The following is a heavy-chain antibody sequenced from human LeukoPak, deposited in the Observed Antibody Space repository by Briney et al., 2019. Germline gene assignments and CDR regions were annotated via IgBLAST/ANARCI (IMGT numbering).Heavy chain of an antibody. J-gene: IGHJ4*02. V-gene: IGHV1-2*02. CDR1: GYTFTGYY. Sequence: GASVKVSCKASGYTFTGYYMHWVRQAPGQGLEWMGWINPNSGGTNYAQKFQGRDTMTRDTSISTAYMELSRLRSDDTAVYYCAREDSYGYGYWGQGTLVTVSS. CDR2: INPNSGGT. CDR3: AREDSYGYGY. D-gene: IGHD5-18*01.